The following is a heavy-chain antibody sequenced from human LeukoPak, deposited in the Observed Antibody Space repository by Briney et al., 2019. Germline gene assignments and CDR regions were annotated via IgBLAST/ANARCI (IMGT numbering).Heavy chain of an antibody. D-gene: IGHD6-19*01. CDR2: INPSGGST. J-gene: IGHJ4*02. CDR1: GYTFTGYY. CDR3: ARASIAVAPMDY. Sequence: ASVKVSCKASGYTFTGYYMHWVRQAPGQGLEWMGIINPSGGSTSYAQKFQGRVTMTRDTSTSTVYMELGSLRSEDTAVYYCARASIAVAPMDYWGQGTLVTVSS. V-gene: IGHV1-46*01.